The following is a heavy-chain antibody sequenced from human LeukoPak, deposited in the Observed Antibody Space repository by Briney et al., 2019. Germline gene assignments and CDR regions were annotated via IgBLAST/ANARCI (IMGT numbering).Heavy chain of an antibody. D-gene: IGHD5-24*01. CDR2: IYYSGST. CDR3: ARAKDGYLIVDY. CDR1: GGSISSYY. V-gene: IGHV4-59*01. Sequence: ASETLSLTCTVSGGSISSYYWSWIRQPPGKGLEWIGYIYYSGSTNYNPSLKSRVTISVDTSKNQFSLKLSSVTAADTAVYYCARAKDGYLIVDYWGQGTLVTVSS. J-gene: IGHJ4*02.